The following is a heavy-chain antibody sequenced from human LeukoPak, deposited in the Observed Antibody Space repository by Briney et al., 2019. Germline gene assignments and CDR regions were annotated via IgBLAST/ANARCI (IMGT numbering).Heavy chain of an antibody. CDR2: IYTSGST. CDR3: ARDLEHYDPYYMDV. D-gene: IGHD3-3*01. Sequence: SETLSLTCTVSGGSISSGSYYWSWIRQPAGKGLEWIGRIYTSGSTNYNPSLKSRVTISVDTSKNQFSLKLSSVTAADTAVYYCARDLEHYDPYYMDVWGKGTTVTVSS. CDR1: GGSISSGSYY. J-gene: IGHJ6*03. V-gene: IGHV4-61*02.